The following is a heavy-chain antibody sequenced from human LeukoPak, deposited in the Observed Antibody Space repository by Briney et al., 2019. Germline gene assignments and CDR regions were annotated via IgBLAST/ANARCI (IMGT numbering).Heavy chain of an antibody. V-gene: IGHV4-34*01. CDR3: ARGGEAAAGSEGTYFDY. CDR1: GGSLSGYY. CDR2: INHSGST. D-gene: IGHD6-13*01. Sequence: SETLSLTCAVHGGSLSGYYWSWIRQPPGKGLEWIGEINHSGSTNYNPSLKSRVTISVDTSKNQFSLKLSSVTAADTAVYYCARGGEAAAGSEGTYFDYWGQGTLVTVSS. J-gene: IGHJ4*02.